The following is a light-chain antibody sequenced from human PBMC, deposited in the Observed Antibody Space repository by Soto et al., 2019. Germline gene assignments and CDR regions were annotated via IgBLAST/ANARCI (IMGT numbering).Light chain of an antibody. Sequence: EIVLTQSPGTLSLSSGERATLSCRASQSVRSNYLAWYQQKPGQAPRLLIYGASSRATGIPDRFGGSGSGSDFTLTISRLEHEDVAEYYCQQYASSPLTFGRGTKVEIK. V-gene: IGKV3-20*01. CDR3: QQYASSPLT. J-gene: IGKJ4*01. CDR2: GAS. CDR1: QSVRSNY.